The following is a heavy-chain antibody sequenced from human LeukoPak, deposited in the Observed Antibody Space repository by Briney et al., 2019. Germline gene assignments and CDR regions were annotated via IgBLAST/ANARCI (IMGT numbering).Heavy chain of an antibody. CDR1: GGSISSGGYY. D-gene: IGHD3-10*01. J-gene: IGHJ4*02. CDR3: ARGDVLLWFGELTPPPPSQTYYFDY. V-gene: IGHV4-31*03. CDR2: IYYSGST. Sequence: ASETLSLTCTVSGGSISSGGYYWSWIRQHPGKGLEWIGYIYYSGSTYYNPSLKSRVTISVDTSKNQFSLKLSSVTAADTAVYYCARGDVLLWFGELTPPPPSQTYYFDYWGQGTLVTVSS.